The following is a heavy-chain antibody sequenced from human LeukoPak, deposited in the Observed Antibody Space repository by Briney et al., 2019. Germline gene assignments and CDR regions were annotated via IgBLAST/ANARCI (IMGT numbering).Heavy chain of an antibody. CDR3: AKWGDYDILTGYGAFDI. D-gene: IGHD3-9*01. V-gene: IGHV3-23*01. J-gene: IGHJ3*02. CDR2: ISGRDDST. Sequence: GGSLRLSCAASGFTVTNYAMYWVRQAPGKGLEWVSAISGRDDSTYYADSVKGRFTISRDTSKNTLFLQMNSLRAEDTAVYYCAKWGDYDILTGYGAFDIWGQGTMVTVSS. CDR1: GFTVTNYA.